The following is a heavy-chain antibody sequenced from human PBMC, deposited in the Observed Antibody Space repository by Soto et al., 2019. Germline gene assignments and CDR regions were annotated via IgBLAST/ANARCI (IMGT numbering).Heavy chain of an antibody. D-gene: IGHD2-2*01. V-gene: IGHV3-53*01. CDR3: AREQSSTHFDS. CDR1: GFTVSSNH. Sequence: GGSLRLSCAAPGFTVSSNHMSWVRQAPGKGLEWVSVIYSGGSTYYADSVKGRFTISRDSSKNTLYLQMNSLRAEDTAVYYCAREQSSTHFDSWGQGTLVTVSS. J-gene: IGHJ4*02. CDR2: IYSGGST.